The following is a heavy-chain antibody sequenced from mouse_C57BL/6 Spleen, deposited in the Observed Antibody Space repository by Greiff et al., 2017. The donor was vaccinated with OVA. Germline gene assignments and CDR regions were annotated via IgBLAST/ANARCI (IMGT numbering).Heavy chain of an antibody. CDR3: ARRPVSSPFDY. D-gene: IGHD1-1*01. CDR1: GYTFTSYW. J-gene: IGHJ2*01. CDR2: IDPSDSYT. V-gene: IGHV1-69*01. Sequence: VQLQQPGAELVMPGASVKLSCKASGYTFTSYWMHWVKQRPGQGLEWIGEIDPSDSYTNYNQKFKGKSTLTVDKSSSTAYMQLSSLTSEDSAVYYCARRPVSSPFDYWGQGTTLTVSS.